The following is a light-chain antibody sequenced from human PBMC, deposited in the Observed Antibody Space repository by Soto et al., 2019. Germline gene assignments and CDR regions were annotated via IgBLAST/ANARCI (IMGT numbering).Light chain of an antibody. CDR3: TSYTSSGTLVV. J-gene: IGLJ2*01. V-gene: IGLV2-14*03. Sequence: QSALTQPASVSGSPGQSITISCTGTSSDVGGYNYVSWYQHLPGKAPKLMIYNVGDRPSGVSNRFSGSKSGNTASLTISGLQAEDEADYYCTSYTSSGTLVVFGGGTKLTVL. CDR1: SSDVGGYNY. CDR2: NVG.